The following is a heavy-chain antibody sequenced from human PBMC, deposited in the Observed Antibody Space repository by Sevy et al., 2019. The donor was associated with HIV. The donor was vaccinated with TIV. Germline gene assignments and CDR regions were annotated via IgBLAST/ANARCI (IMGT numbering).Heavy chain of an antibody. CDR1: GGSITSLY. Sequence: SETLSLTCTVSGGSITSLYWNWIRQPPGKGLEWIANIYYNGHINYNPSLKSRVTLSLGTSKNQFSLRLSSVTAADTAMYYCAGENAWGRGYSWGQGTLVTFS. CDR3: AGENAWGRGYS. D-gene: IGHD1-26*01. V-gene: IGHV4-59*08. J-gene: IGHJ4*02. CDR2: IYYNGHI.